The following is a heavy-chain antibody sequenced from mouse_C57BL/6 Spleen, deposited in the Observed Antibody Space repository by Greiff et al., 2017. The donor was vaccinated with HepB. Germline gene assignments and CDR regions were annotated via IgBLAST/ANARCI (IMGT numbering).Heavy chain of an antibody. J-gene: IGHJ2*01. Sequence: QVHVKQSGPELVKPGASVKLSCKASGYTFTSYDINWVKQRPGQGLEWIGWIYPRDGSTKYNEKFKGKATLTVDTSSSTAYMELHSLTSEDSAVYFCAPELGVKDWGQGTTLTVSS. CDR2: IYPRDGST. V-gene: IGHV1-85*01. D-gene: IGHD4-1*01. CDR3: APELGVKD. CDR1: GYTFTSYD.